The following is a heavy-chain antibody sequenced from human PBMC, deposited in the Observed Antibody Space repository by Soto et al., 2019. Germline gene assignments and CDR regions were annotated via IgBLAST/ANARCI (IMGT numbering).Heavy chain of an antibody. CDR2: ISGYKGNT. D-gene: IGHD3-9*01. CDR1: GYTFTNYG. CDR3: ARFDYLGWYFDL. Sequence: QVQLVQSGAEVMKPVASVKVSCKASGYTFTNYGISWVRQAPGQGLEWMGWISGYKGNTNYAQKFQGRVSMTTDTSTSTAYMELRSLRSDDTALYYCARFDYLGWYFDLWGRGTLVTVSS. V-gene: IGHV1-18*01. J-gene: IGHJ2*01.